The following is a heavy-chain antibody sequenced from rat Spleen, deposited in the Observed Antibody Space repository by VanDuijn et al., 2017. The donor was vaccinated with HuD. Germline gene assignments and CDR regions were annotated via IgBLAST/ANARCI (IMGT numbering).Heavy chain of an antibody. CDR2: IWGDGST. D-gene: IGHD1-2*01. V-gene: IGHV2-1*01. CDR3: ARADIAAISTGGI. CDR1: GFSLISNT. Sequence: QVQLKESGPGLVQPSQTLSLTCTVSGFSLISNTIHWVRQPPGKGLEGMGGIWGDGSTDDNSALKSRLSISRDTSKSQVYLKMNSLQTEDTATSYCARADIAAISTGGIWGQGVMVTVSS. J-gene: IGHJ2*01.